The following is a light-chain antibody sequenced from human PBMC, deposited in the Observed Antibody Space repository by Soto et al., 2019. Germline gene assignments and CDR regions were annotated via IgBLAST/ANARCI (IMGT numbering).Light chain of an antibody. CDR2: GNT. Sequence: QSVLTQPPSVSGAPGQRVIISCTGSDSNIGAGYDVHWYQQLPGTTPKPLIYGNTNRPSGVPDRFSGSKSGTSASLAITGLQAEDEADYYCQSYDSSLSGDVVFGGGTKVTVL. CDR3: QSYDSSLSGDVV. J-gene: IGLJ2*01. V-gene: IGLV1-40*01. CDR1: DSNIGAGYD.